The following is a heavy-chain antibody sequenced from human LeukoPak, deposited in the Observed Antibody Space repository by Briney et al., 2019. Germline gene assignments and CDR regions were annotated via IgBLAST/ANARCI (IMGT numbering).Heavy chain of an antibody. CDR3: ATGHFTIFGVSYGMDV. Sequence: GGSLRLSCAVSGFTFSSSAMNWVRQAPGKGLEWASVISGSGGTTYYADSVKGRFTISRDNSKNTLFLQMNSLRAEDTAVYYCATGHFTIFGVSYGMDVWGQGTTVTVSS. J-gene: IGHJ6*02. CDR2: ISGSGGTT. CDR1: GFTFSSSA. V-gene: IGHV3-23*01. D-gene: IGHD3-3*01.